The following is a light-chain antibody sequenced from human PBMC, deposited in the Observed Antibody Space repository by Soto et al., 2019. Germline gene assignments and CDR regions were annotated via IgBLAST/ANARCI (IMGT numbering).Light chain of an antibody. CDR3: SSYGGSNTVV. Sequence: QSALTQPPSASGSPGQSVTISCTGSSSDVGGYNYVSWYQQHPGKAPTLMIYEVSKRPSGVPDRLSGSKSGNTASLTVSGLQSEYEADYYCSSYGGSNTVVFGGGTKLTVL. J-gene: IGLJ2*01. CDR1: SSDVGGYNY. CDR2: EVS. V-gene: IGLV2-8*01.